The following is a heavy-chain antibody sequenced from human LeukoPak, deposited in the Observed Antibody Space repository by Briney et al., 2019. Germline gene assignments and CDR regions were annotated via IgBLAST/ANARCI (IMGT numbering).Heavy chain of an antibody. CDR3: ARGANDYGDYVTDY. Sequence: SQTLSLTCTVSGGSISSYYWSWIRQPPGKGLEWIGYIYYSGSTNYNPSLKSRVTISVDTSKNQFSLKLSSVTAADTAVYYCARGANDYGDYVTDYWGQGTLVTVSS. V-gene: IGHV4-59*01. CDR2: IYYSGST. J-gene: IGHJ4*02. D-gene: IGHD4-17*01. CDR1: GGSISSYY.